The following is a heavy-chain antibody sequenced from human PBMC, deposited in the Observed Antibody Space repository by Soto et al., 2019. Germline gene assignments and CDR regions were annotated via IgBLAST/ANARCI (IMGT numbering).Heavy chain of an antibody. D-gene: IGHD6-19*01. CDR1: AFNFSSYV. J-gene: IGHJ4*02. CDR2: IWYDGGNK. V-gene: IGHV3-33*01. Sequence: QVQLVESGGGVVQPGRSLRLSCAESAFNFSSYVVHWVRQAPGKGLEWVAVIWYDGGNKYYADSVKGRFTISRDNSKNTLYLQMNSLRAEDTAVYYCARDGQWLPRDGLRSSYYFDYWGQGTLVTVSS. CDR3: ARDGQWLPRDGLRSSYYFDY.